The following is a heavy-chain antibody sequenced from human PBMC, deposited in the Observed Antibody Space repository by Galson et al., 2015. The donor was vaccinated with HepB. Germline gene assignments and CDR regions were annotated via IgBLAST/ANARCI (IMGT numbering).Heavy chain of an antibody. CDR2: ISSSGSTI. CDR1: GFTFSDYY. D-gene: IGHD3-22*01. V-gene: IGHV3-11*01. Sequence: SLRLSCAASGFTFSDYYMSWIRQAPGKGLEWVSYISSSGSTIYYADSVKGRFTISRDNAKNSLYLQMNSLRAEDTAVYYCARHLYDRNEFLGIDHAFDIWGQGTMVTVSS. J-gene: IGHJ3*02. CDR3: ARHLYDRNEFLGIDHAFDI.